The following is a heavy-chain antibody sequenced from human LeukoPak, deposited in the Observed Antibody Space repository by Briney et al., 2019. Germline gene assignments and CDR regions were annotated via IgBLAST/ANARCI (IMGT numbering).Heavy chain of an antibody. CDR3: ARAYDSSGYYSQGAFDI. Sequence: PPETLSLTCTVSGGSISSSSDYLAWIRQPPGKGLEWIGSIYYRGNTYYNPSLKSRVTISVDTSKNQFSLRLNSVTAADTAVYYCARAYDSSGYYSQGAFDIWGQGTMVTVSS. J-gene: IGHJ3*02. D-gene: IGHD3-22*01. CDR2: IYYRGNT. V-gene: IGHV4-39*07. CDR1: GGSISSSSDY.